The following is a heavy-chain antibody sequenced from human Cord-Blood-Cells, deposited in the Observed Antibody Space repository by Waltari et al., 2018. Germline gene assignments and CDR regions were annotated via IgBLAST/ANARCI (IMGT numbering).Heavy chain of an antibody. CDR1: GGSISSSSYY. Sequence: QLQLQESGPGLVKPSETLSLTCTVSGGSISSSSYYWGWIRQPPGKGLEWIGSIYYSGSTYYNPSLKSRVTISVDTSKNQFSLKLSSVTAADTAAYYCASAWSIAARPESWYFDLWGRGTLVTVSS. J-gene: IGHJ2*01. CDR3: ASAWSIAARPESWYFDL. CDR2: IYYSGST. V-gene: IGHV4-39*01. D-gene: IGHD6-6*01.